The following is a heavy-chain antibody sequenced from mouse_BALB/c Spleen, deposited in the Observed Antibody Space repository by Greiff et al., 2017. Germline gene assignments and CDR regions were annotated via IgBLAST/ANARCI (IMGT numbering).Heavy chain of an antibody. CDR2: IDPANGNT. Sequence: EVQLQESGAELVKPGASVKLSCTASGFNIKDTYMHWVKQRPEQGLEWIGRIDPANGNTKYDPKFQGKATITADTSSNTAYLQLSSLTSEDTAVYYCARNWDDAMDYWGQGTSVTVSS. CDR1: GFNIKDTY. V-gene: IGHV14-3*02. J-gene: IGHJ4*01. D-gene: IGHD4-1*01. CDR3: ARNWDDAMDY.